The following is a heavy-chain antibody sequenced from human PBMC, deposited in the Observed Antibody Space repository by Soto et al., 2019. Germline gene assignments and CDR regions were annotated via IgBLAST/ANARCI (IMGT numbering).Heavy chain of an antibody. Sequence: QVQLVQSGGGVVQPGRSLRLSCVASGFIFSTYGMHWVRQVPGKALEWVAHISYDGSNEYYADSVKGRFTVSRDNAKNTLDLQMNGLKTEDTALYYCTKEYIVGTTWGYFESWGQGALVIVSS. D-gene: IGHD1-1*01. J-gene: IGHJ4*02. V-gene: IGHV3-30*18. CDR3: TKEYIVGTTWGYFES. CDR2: ISYDGSNE. CDR1: GFIFSTYG.